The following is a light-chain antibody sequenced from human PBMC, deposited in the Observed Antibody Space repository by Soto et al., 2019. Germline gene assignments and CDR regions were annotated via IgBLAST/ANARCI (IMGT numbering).Light chain of an antibody. V-gene: IGLV1-40*01. J-gene: IGLJ1*01. CDR3: QSYDSSLSGYV. CDR1: SSNIGAGYD. CDR2: ANR. Sequence: QSVLTQPPSVSAAPGQRVTISCTGSSSNIGAGYDVHWYQQLPGAAPKLLIYANRHRASGVPDLFSGSKSGTSASLAITVLQAEDEADDSCQSYDSSLSGYVFGTGTKVTVL.